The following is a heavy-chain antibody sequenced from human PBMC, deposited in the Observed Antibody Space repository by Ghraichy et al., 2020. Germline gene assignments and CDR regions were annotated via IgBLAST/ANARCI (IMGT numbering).Heavy chain of an antibody. CDR2: IYHSGST. CDR3: ARAEDIVVVGAIDY. J-gene: IGHJ4*02. V-gene: IGHV4-38-2*01. Sequence: SETLSLTCAVSGYSISSGYYWGWIRQPPGKGLEWIGSIYHSGSTYYNPSLKSRVTISVDTSKNQFSLKLSSVTAADTAVYYCARAEDIVVVGAIDYWGQGTLVTVSS. D-gene: IGHD2-15*01. CDR1: GYSISSGYY.